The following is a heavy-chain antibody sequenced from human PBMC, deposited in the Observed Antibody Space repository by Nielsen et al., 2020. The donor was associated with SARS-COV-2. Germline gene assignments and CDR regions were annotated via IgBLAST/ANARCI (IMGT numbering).Heavy chain of an antibody. J-gene: IGHJ4*02. D-gene: IGHD6-13*01. V-gene: IGHV3-21*01. CDR2: ISSSGSYI. CDR3: ARLGTAAGLDY. Sequence: GESLKISCAASGFTFSSYSMNWVRQAPGKGLEWVSSISSSGSYIYYADSVKGRFTISRDNAKNSLYLQMNSLRAEDTAVYYCARLGTAAGLDYWGQGTLVTVSS. CDR1: GFTFSSYS.